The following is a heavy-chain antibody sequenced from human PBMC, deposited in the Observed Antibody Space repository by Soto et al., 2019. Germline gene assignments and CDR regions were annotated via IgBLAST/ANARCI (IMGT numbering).Heavy chain of an antibody. D-gene: IGHD2-21*02. Sequence: SETLSLTCNSSGGPLSSFYYSWIRQAPGKGLEWIGYICYTGSTNYNPSLESRVTMSVDTSKNQCSLELASLSAADTAVYFCAVTRGGAHPHDIWGQGTMVTVSS. CDR3: AVTRGGAHPHDI. J-gene: IGHJ3*02. CDR1: GGPLSSFY. V-gene: IGHV4-59*01. CDR2: ICYTGST.